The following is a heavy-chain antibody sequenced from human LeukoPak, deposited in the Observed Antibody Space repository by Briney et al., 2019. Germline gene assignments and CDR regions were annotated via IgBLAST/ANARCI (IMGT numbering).Heavy chain of an antibody. CDR1: GFTFSNYW. CDR3: ATSTTSFDY. CDR2: IKQDGSET. Sequence: PGGSLRLSCAASGFTFSNYWMSWVRQAPGKGLEWVAYIKQDGSETYYVDSVKGRFTISRDNTQHSLYLQMNSLSVEDTAIYYCATSTTSFDYWGQGTLVTVSS. J-gene: IGHJ4*02. V-gene: IGHV3-7*03.